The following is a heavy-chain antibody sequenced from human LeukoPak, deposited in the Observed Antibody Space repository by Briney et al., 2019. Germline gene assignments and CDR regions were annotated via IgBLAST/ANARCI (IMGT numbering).Heavy chain of an antibody. Sequence: VASVKVSFKASGYTFTAYNMDWVRQAPGQGLEWMGWINPNSGATNYAQKFQGRVTMTRDTTVSTAYMELSRLRSDDTAVYFCAPQLGRLTDYWGQGTLVTVSS. D-gene: IGHD7-27*01. CDR3: APQLGRLTDY. CDR1: GYTFTAYN. V-gene: IGHV1-2*02. CDR2: INPNSGAT. J-gene: IGHJ4*02.